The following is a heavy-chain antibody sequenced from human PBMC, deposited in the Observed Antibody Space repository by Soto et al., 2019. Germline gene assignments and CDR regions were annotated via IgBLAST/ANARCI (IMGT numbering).Heavy chain of an antibody. J-gene: IGHJ4*02. CDR2: ISYDGSNK. V-gene: IGHV3-30-3*01. Sequence: QVPLVESGGGVVQPGRSLRLSCAASGFTFSSYAMHWVRQAPGKGLEWVAVISYDGSNKYYADSVKGRFTISRDNSKNTLYLQMNSLRAEDTAVYYCARNLGYCSGGSCYTFDYWGQGTLVTVSS. CDR1: GFTFSSYA. D-gene: IGHD2-15*01. CDR3: ARNLGYCSGGSCYTFDY.